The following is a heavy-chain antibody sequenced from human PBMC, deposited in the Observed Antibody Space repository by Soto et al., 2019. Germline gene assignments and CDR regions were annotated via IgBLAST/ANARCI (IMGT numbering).Heavy chain of an antibody. Sequence: ASVKVSCKASGGTFSSYTISWVRQAPGQGLEWMGRIIPILGIANYAQKFQGRVTITADKSTSTAYMELSSLRSEDTAVYYCGREPYRGSYRPHFDYWGQGTLVTVSS. J-gene: IGHJ4*02. CDR2: IIPILGIA. V-gene: IGHV1-69*04. CDR1: GGTFSSYT. D-gene: IGHD1-26*01. CDR3: GREPYRGSYRPHFDY.